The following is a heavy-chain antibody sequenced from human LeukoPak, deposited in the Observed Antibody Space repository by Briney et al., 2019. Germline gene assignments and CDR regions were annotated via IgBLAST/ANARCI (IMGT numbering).Heavy chain of an antibody. J-gene: IGHJ4*02. Sequence: SETLSLTCTVSGGSISSYYWSWIRQPAGKGLEWIGSIYYSGSTYYNPSLKSRVTISVDTSKNQFSLKLSSVTAADTAVYYCARGEGPMVRGVIRTLDYWGQGTLVTVSS. CDR3: ARGEGPMVRGVIRTLDY. CDR2: IYYSGST. V-gene: IGHV4-4*07. CDR1: GGSISSYY. D-gene: IGHD3-10*01.